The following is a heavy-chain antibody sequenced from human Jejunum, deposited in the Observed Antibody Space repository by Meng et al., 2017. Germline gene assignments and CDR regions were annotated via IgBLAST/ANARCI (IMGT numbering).Heavy chain of an antibody. D-gene: IGHD4-17*01. CDR1: GFTFTSYT. V-gene: IGHV3-30*04. J-gene: IGHJ4*02. CDR3: ANRYGDMFY. Sequence: GGSLRLSCAASGFTFTSYTMHWVRQAPGKGLECVAVISYDGSNKYYADSVKGRFTISRDNSKNTLYLQMNSLRTEDTAVYYCANRYGDMFYWGQGTLVTVSS. CDR2: ISYDGSNK.